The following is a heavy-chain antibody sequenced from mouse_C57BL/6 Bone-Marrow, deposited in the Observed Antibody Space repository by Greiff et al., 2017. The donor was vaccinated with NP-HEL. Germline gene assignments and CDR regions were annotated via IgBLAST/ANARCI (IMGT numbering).Heavy chain of an antibody. V-gene: IGHV1-64*01. CDR1: GYTFTSYW. D-gene: IGHD2-5*01. J-gene: IGHJ2*01. Sequence: QVQLQQPGAELVKPGASVKLSCKASGYTFTSYWMHWVKQRPGQGLEWIGMIHPNSGSTNYNEKFKSKATLTVDKSSSPAYMQLSSLTSEDSAVYYWARQITSNYGGYFDYWGQGTTLTVSS. CDR3: ARQITSNYGGYFDY. CDR2: IHPNSGST.